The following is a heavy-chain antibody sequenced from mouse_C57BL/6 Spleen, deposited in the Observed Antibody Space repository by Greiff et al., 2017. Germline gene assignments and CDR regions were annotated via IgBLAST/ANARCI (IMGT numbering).Heavy chain of an antibody. CDR1: GFTFSSYA. CDR2: ISDGGSYT. J-gene: IGHJ2*01. V-gene: IGHV5-4*01. CDR3: ARDRSNYWFDY. Sequence: DVKLVESGGGLVKPGGSLKLSCAASGFTFSSYAMSWVRQTPEKRLEWVATISDGGSYTYYPDNVKGRFTISRDNAKNNLYLQMSHLKSEDTAMYYCARDRSNYWFDYWGQGTTLTVSS. D-gene: IGHD2-5*01.